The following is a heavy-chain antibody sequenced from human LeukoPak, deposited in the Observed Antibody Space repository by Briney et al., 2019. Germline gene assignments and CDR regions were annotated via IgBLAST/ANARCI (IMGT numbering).Heavy chain of an antibody. Sequence: GRSLRPSCAASGLTFSTYAITWVRQAPGKGLEWVSTISGSGGTTSYADSVKGRFTFSRDNSRNTLYLQLNSLRAKDTAVYYGAKKDPIVGATYFDYGGQGTLVTVSS. V-gene: IGHV3-23*01. CDR1: GLTFSTYA. CDR3: AKKDPIVGATYFDY. D-gene: IGHD1-26*01. J-gene: IGHJ4*02. CDR2: ISGSGGTT.